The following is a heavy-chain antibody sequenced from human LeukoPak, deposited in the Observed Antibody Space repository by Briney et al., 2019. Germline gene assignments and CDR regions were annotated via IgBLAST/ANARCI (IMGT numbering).Heavy chain of an antibody. J-gene: IGHJ6*03. CDR2: INHSGST. Sequence: PSETLSLTCAVYGGPFSGYYWSWIRQPPGKGLEWIGEINHSGSTNYNPSLKSRVTISVDTSKNQFSLKLSSVTAADTAVYYCARAADYYYMDVWGKGTTVTVSS. V-gene: IGHV4-34*01. CDR1: GGPFSGYY. CDR3: ARAADYYYMDV.